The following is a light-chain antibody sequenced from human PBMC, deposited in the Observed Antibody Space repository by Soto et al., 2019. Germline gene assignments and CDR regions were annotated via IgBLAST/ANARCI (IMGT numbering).Light chain of an antibody. CDR3: SAYAGSNQKAVV. CDR2: EVS. Sequence: QSVLTQPPSASGSPGQSVTISCTGTSSDVGGYNYVSWYQQHPGKAPQLMIFEVSKRPSGVPDRFSGSKSGNTASLTVSGLQAEDEADYYCSAYAGSNQKAVVFGGGTKLTVL. V-gene: IGLV2-8*01. CDR1: SSDVGGYNY. J-gene: IGLJ2*01.